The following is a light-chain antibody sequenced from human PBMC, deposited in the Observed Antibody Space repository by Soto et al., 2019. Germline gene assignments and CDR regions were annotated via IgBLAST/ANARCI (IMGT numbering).Light chain of an antibody. CDR3: QQTRSYPST. J-gene: IGKJ4*01. V-gene: IGKV1-5*01. Sequence: DIQMTPSPSTLPASVGARVTITCRANQSISTWLAWYQQKPGKVPQLLIYEASILQSGVPSRFSGSGSGTDFTLTISSLQAEDFATYYCQQTRSYPSTFGGGTKVDIK. CDR2: EAS. CDR1: QSISTW.